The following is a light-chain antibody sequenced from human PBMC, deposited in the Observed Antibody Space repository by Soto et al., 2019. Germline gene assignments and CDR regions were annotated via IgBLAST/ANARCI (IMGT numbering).Light chain of an antibody. J-gene: IGKJ1*01. Sequence: VMTQSPAILSVSPGERATLSCRASQSVSTNVAWYQQIPGQTPRLLIYGASTRATGIPVRFSGSGSGTEFTLTISSLQSEDFAVYYCQQYGTSLWTFGQGTKVEIK. CDR1: QSVSTN. V-gene: IGKV3-15*01. CDR3: QQYGTSLWT. CDR2: GAS.